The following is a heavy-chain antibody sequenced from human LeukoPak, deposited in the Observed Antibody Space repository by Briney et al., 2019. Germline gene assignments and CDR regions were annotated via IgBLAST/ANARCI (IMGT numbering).Heavy chain of an antibody. J-gene: IGHJ4*02. CDR3: AMGGSGSPFDY. Sequence: GGSLRLSCAASGFTFSSYEMNWVRQAPGKGLEWVSYISSSGSTIYYADSVKGRFTISRDNSKNTLYLQMNSLRAEDTAVYYCAMGGSGSPFDYWGQGTLVTVSS. V-gene: IGHV3-48*03. D-gene: IGHD3-10*01. CDR1: GFTFSSYE. CDR2: ISSSGSTI.